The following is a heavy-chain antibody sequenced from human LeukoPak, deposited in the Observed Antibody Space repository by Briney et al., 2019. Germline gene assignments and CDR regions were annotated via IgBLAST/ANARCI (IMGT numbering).Heavy chain of an antibody. V-gene: IGHV3-33*01. Sequence: GGSLRLSCAASGFTFSSYGMHWVRQAPGKGLEWVAVIWYDGSNKYYADSVKGRFTISRDNSKNTLYLQMNSLRAEDTAVYYCARHGPTYSSSWDAWYFDLWGRGTLVTVSS. CDR3: ARHGPTYSSSWDAWYFDL. J-gene: IGHJ2*01. D-gene: IGHD6-13*01. CDR1: GFTFSSYG. CDR2: IWYDGSNK.